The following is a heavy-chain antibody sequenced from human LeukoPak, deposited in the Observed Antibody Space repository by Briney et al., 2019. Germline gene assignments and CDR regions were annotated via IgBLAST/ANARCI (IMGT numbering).Heavy chain of an antibody. V-gene: IGHV3-23*01. CDR3: AKYFASGSYYKLPH. CDR2: ISGSGGST. D-gene: IGHD3-10*01. Sequence: GALRLSCAASGFTFSSYAMSWVRQAPGKGLEWVSAISGSGGSTYYADSVKGRFTISRDNSKNTLYLQMNSLRAEDTAVYYCAKYFASGSYYKLPHWGQGTLVTVSS. J-gene: IGHJ1*01. CDR1: GFTFSSYA.